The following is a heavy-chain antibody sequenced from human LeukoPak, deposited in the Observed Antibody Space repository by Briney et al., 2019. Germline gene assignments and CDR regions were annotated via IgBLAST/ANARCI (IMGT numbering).Heavy chain of an antibody. CDR1: GGTFSSYA. CDR3: ARGGGSGSQFYYYYGMDV. Sequence: SVKVSCKASGGTFSSYAISWVRQAPGQGLEWMGGIIPIFGTANYAQKFQGRVTITADESTGTAYMELSSLRSEDTAVYYCARGGGSGSQFYYYYGMDVWGKGTTVTVSS. D-gene: IGHD3-10*01. V-gene: IGHV1-69*01. CDR2: IIPIFGTA. J-gene: IGHJ6*04.